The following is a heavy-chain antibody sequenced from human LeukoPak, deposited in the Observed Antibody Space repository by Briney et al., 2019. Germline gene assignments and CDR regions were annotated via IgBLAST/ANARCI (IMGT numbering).Heavy chain of an antibody. CDR1: GFTFSSYW. CDR3: AREYGRFLEWLLDY. CDR2: ISYDGSNK. D-gene: IGHD3-3*01. Sequence: GGSLRLSCAASGFTFSSYWMSWVRQAPGKGLEWVAVISYDGSNKYYADSVKGRFTISRDNSKNTLYLQMNSLRAEDTAVYYCAREYGRFLEWLLDYWGQGTLVTVSS. V-gene: IGHV3-30-3*01. J-gene: IGHJ4*02.